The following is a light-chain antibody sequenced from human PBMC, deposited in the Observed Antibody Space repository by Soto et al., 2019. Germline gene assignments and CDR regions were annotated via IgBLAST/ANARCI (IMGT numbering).Light chain of an antibody. CDR1: SSDVGTYNL. Sequence: QSALTPPASVSGSPGQSITISCTGTSSDVGTYNLVSWYQPHPGKAPKVMIYEETKRPSGVSTRFSGSKSGNTASLTISGLQAEDEGNYYCCSYAGSRMWVFGGGTKLTVL. CDR3: CSYAGSRMWV. V-gene: IGLV2-23*01. J-gene: IGLJ3*02. CDR2: EET.